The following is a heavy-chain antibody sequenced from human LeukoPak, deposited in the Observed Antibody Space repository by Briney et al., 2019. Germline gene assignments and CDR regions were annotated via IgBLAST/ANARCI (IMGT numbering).Heavy chain of an antibody. CDR2: INPNSGGT. CDR3: ARDRDSSGYYYFDY. CDR1: GYTFTGYY. V-gene: IGHV1-2*02. Sequence: ASVKVSCKASGYTFTGYYMHWVRQAPGQGLEWMGWINPNSGGTNYAQKFQGRVTMTRDTSISTAYMELSRLRSDDTAVYYCARDRDSSGYYYFDYWGQGTLVTVSS. D-gene: IGHD3-22*01. J-gene: IGHJ4*02.